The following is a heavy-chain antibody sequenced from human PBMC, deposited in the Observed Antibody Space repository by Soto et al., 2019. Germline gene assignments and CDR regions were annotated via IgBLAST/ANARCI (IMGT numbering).Heavy chain of an antibody. CDR1: GDSSISSSSYY. V-gene: IGHV4-39*01. CDR2: IYYSGNT. D-gene: IGHD6-19*01. Sequence: QLQLQESGPGLVKPSETLSLTCTVSGDSSISSSSYYWGWIRQPPGKGLEWIGSIYYSGNTYYNPSLKRRVPISVDTSKNQFSLKLSSVTAADTAVYYWARRRRSGWDYDYWGQGTLVTVSS. J-gene: IGHJ4*02. CDR3: ARRRRSGWDYDY.